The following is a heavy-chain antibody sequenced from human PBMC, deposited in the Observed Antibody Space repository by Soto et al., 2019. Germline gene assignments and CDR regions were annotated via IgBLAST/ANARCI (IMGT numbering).Heavy chain of an antibody. CDR1: GFTFNTYA. CDR2: ISGNGGNT. V-gene: IGHV3-23*01. J-gene: IGHJ4*02. Sequence: EVQLLESGGGLVQPGGSLRLSCAASGFTFNTYAMSWVRQAPGKGLEWVSAISGNGGNTYHADSVKGQFTISTDNSRNTLYLQMNSLRVEDTAVYYCARARVSTRHLDYWGQGTLVTVSS. CDR3: ARARVSTRHLDY. D-gene: IGHD6-13*01.